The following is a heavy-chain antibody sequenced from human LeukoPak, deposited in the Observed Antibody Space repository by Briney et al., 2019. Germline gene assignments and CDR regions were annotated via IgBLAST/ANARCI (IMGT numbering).Heavy chain of an antibody. J-gene: IGHJ3*02. D-gene: IGHD3-10*01. CDR2: INHSGST. CDR3: ASGFGESTSPAFDI. V-gene: IGHV4-34*01. Sequence: KPSETLSLTCAVYGGSFSGYYWSWIRQPPGKGLEWIGEINHSGSTNYNPSLKSRVTISVDTSKNQFSLKLSSVTAADTAVYYCASGFGESTSPAFDIWGQGTMVTVSS. CDR1: GGSFSGYY.